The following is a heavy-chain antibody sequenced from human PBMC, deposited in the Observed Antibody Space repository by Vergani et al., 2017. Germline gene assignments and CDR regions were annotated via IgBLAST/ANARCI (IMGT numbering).Heavy chain of an antibody. J-gene: IGHJ6*03. Sequence: QVQVVQSGAEVKKSGASVKVSCKASGGTFSSYAISWVRQAPGQGLEWMGGIIPIFGTANYAQKFQGRVTITADESTSTAYMELSSLRSEDTAVYYCARGPSSSSDYYYYMDVWGKGTTVTVSS. D-gene: IGHD6-6*01. CDR2: IIPIFGTA. V-gene: IGHV1-69*01. CDR3: ARGPSSSSDYYYYMDV. CDR1: GGTFSSYA.